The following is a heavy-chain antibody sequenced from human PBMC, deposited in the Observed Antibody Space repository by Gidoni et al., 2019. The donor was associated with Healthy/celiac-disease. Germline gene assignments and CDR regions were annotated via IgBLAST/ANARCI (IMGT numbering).Heavy chain of an antibody. Sequence: QVQLQESGPGLVKPSETLSLTCTVSGGSISSYYWSWIRQPPGKGLEWIGYIYYSGSTNYNPSLKSRVTISVDTSKNQFSLKLSSVTAADTAVYYCARVRMATTPGHPRGIYFDYWGQGTLVTVSS. D-gene: IGHD1-1*01. CDR3: ARVRMATTPGHPRGIYFDY. CDR2: IYYSGST. CDR1: GGSISSYY. V-gene: IGHV4-59*08. J-gene: IGHJ4*02.